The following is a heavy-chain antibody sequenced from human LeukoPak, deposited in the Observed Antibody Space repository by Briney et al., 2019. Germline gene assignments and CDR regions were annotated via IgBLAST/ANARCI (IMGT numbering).Heavy chain of an antibody. CDR3: ARLTAVLLWFGELSVFDY. D-gene: IGHD3-10*01. CDR1: GGSFSGYY. V-gene: IGHV4-34*01. CDR2: INHSGST. Sequence: SETLSLTCAVYGGSFSGYYWSWIRQPPGKGLEWIGEINHSGSTNYNPSLKSRVTISVDTSKNQFSLKLSSVTAADTAVYYCARLTAVLLWFGELSVFDYWGQGTLVTVSS. J-gene: IGHJ4*02.